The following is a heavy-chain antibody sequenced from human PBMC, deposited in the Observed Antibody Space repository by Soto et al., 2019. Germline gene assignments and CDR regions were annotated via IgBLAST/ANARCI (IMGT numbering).Heavy chain of an antibody. V-gene: IGHV3-9*01. D-gene: IGHD2-2*01. CDR2: ISWNSGPI. Sequence: EVQLVESGGGLVQPGRSLRLSCAASGFTFADYAIHWVRQAPGKGLEWVSGISWNSGPIGYADSVKGRFTISRDNAKNSLYLQMNSLRAEDTALYYCAKDGYCSSTSCYGYDFDYWGQGTLVTVFS. CDR3: AKDGYCSSTSCYGYDFDY. J-gene: IGHJ4*02. CDR1: GFTFADYA.